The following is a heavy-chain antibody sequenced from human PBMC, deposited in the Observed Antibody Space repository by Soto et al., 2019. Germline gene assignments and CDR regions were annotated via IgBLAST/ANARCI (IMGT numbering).Heavy chain of an antibody. V-gene: IGHV3-30-3*01. J-gene: IGHJ6*02. CDR3: ARVLVVAATYYYYGMDV. Sequence: QVQLVESGGGVVQPGRSLRLSCAASGFTFSSYAMHWVRQAPGKGLEWVAVISYDGSNKYYADSVKGRFTLSRDNSKNTLYLQMNSLRAEDKAVYYCARVLVVAATYYYYGMDVWGQGTKVTGSS. CDR1: GFTFSSYA. CDR2: ISYDGSNK. D-gene: IGHD2-15*01.